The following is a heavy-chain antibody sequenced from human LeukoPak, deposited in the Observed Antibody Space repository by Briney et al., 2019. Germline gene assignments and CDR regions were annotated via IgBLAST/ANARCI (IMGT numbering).Heavy chain of an antibody. CDR2: MNPNSGNT. D-gene: IGHD6-19*01. V-gene: IGHV1-8*01. J-gene: IGHJ6*02. CDR3: ASGSGSSGWSYYYYYYGMDV. CDR1: GYTFTSYD. Sequence: ASVKVSCKASGYTFTSYDINLVRQATGQGLEWMGWMNPNSGNTGYAQKYQGRVTMTRNTSIGTAYMELSSLRSGDTAVYYCASGSGSSGWSYYYYYYGMDVWGQGTTVTVSS.